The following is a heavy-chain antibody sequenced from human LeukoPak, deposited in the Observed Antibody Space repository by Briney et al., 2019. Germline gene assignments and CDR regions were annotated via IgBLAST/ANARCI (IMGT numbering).Heavy chain of an antibody. J-gene: IGHJ4*02. Sequence: GGSLRLSCAASGFTFSSYSMNWVRQAPGKGLEWVSYISSSSSTIYYADSVKGRFTISRDNAKNSLYLQMNSLRAEDTAVYYCARLIAAAGIDYWGQGTLVTVSS. D-gene: IGHD6-13*01. CDR2: ISSSSSTI. CDR3: ARLIAAAGIDY. V-gene: IGHV3-48*01. CDR1: GFTFSSYS.